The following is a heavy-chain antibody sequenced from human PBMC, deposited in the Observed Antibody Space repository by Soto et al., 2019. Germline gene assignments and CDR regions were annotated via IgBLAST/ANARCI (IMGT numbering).Heavy chain of an antibody. CDR1: GGSVSSGSYY. V-gene: IGHV4-61*01. CDR2: IYYSGST. CDR3: ARASSSGWGSGAWFGP. D-gene: IGHD6-19*01. Sequence: SETLSLTCTVSGGSVSSGSYYWSWIRQPPGKGLEWIGYIYYSGSTNYNPSLKSRVTISVDTSKNQFSLKLSSVTAADTAVYYCARASSSGWGSGAWFGPWGQGTLVTVSS. J-gene: IGHJ5*02.